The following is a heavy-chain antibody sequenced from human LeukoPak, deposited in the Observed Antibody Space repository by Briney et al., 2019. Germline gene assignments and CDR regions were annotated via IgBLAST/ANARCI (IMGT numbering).Heavy chain of an antibody. CDR2: ISGDGGST. J-gene: IGHJ4*02. D-gene: IGHD3-22*01. Sequence: PGGSLRLYCAAPGFTFDDSAMHWVRQAPGKGLEWVSLISGDGGSTYYADSVKGRFTISRDNSKNSLYLQMNSLRTEDTALYYCAKDYGSYYYDSSGYTFIDYWGQGTLVTVSS. CDR3: AKDYGSYYYDSSGYTFIDY. V-gene: IGHV3-43*02. CDR1: GFTFDDSA.